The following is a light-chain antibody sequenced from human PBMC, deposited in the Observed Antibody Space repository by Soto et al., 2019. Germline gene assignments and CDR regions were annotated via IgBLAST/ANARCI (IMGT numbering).Light chain of an antibody. V-gene: IGKV1-9*01. J-gene: IGKJ2*01. CDR2: AAS. CDR3: QQYDNLYT. CDR1: QGISSY. Sequence: IQLTQSPSSLSASVGDRVTITCRASQGISSYLAWYQQKPGKAPKLLIYAASTLQSGVPSRFSGSGSGTDFTLTISSLQPEDFGTYYCQQYDNLYTFGQGTRWRL.